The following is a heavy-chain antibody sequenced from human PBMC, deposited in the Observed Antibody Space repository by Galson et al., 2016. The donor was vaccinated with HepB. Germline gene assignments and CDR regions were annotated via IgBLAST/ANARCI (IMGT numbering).Heavy chain of an antibody. CDR2: ILDNGETT. CDR3: VRYAVDTALDY. V-gene: IGHV3-23*01. J-gene: IGHJ4*02. Sequence: SLRLSCAASGFTFSAYAMTWVRQVPGQGLEWVSGILDNGETTYYAGSVKGRFTISRDNFKDMLYLQMNSLRADDTAVYYCVRYAVDTALDYWGQGTLVTVSS. CDR1: GFTFSAYA. D-gene: IGHD5-18*01.